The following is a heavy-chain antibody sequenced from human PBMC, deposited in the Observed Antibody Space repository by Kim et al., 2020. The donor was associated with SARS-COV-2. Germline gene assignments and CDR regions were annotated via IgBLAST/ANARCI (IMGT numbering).Heavy chain of an antibody. V-gene: IGHV3-64D*09. D-gene: IGHD1-1*01. CDR1: GFTFSYDS. CDR2: INNNGDSA. J-gene: IGHJ4*01. CDR3: VHAYNWNEVGTAGVDD. Sequence: GGSLRLSCSASGFTFSYDSMHWVRQAPGKGLEYVSGINNNGDSADYADSVKGRFTISRDNSKKRLYLQLSSLRTEDTAAYYCVHAYNWNEVGTAGVDDWG.